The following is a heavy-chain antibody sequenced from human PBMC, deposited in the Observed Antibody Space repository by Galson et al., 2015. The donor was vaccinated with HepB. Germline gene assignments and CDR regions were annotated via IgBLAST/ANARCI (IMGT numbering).Heavy chain of an antibody. Sequence: SVKVSCKASGGTFNNYAFNWVRQSPGQGLEWMGGIIPMFGMTNYARKFQGRVTISADKSTTTVYMVLSSLRSEDTAVYYCARRRGGQPTSDYYYCAMDVWGQGTTVTVSS. CDR2: IIPMFGMT. D-gene: IGHD1-14*01. CDR1: GGTFNNYA. J-gene: IGHJ6*02. V-gene: IGHV1-69*10. CDR3: ARRRGGQPTSDYYYCAMDV.